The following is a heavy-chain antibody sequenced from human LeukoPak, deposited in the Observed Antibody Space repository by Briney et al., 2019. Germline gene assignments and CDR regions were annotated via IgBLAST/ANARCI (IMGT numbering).Heavy chain of an antibody. D-gene: IGHD5-18*01. CDR3: ARGSGYSYRFDY. CDR2: IIPIFGTA. Sequence: SVKVSCKAPGGTFSSYAISWVRQAPGQGLEWMGGIIPIFGTANYAQKFQGRVTITADESTSTAYMELSSLRSEDTAVYYCARGSGYSYRFDYWGQGTLVTVSS. V-gene: IGHV1-69*13. J-gene: IGHJ4*02. CDR1: GGTFSSYA.